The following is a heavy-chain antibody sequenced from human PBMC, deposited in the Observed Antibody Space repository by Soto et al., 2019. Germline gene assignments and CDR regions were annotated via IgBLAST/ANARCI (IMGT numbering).Heavy chain of an antibody. Sequence: WETLSLTCSVSGGSISSSHYYWAWIRRPPGKGLEWIATIYYSGLTYYNPSLNSRVIISLHTSNNQLSLELTFVTAADTAVYYCVRHGPRWNQKSGMDVWGQGITVTVSS. CDR3: VRHGPRWNQKSGMDV. J-gene: IGHJ6*02. V-gene: IGHV4-39*01. CDR2: IYYSGLT. D-gene: IGHD1-1*01. CDR1: GGSISSSHYY.